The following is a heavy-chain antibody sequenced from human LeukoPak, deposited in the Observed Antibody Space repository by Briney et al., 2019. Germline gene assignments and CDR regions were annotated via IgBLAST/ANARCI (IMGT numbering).Heavy chain of an antibody. Sequence: SVKVSCKASGGTFSSYAISWVRQAPGQGLEWMGGIIPIFGTANYAQKLQGRVTITADESTSTAYMELSSLRSEDTAVYYCARGRGDTVLMVYAPNYYGMDVWGQGTTVTVSS. CDR2: IIPIFGTA. V-gene: IGHV1-69*13. CDR1: GGTFSSYA. J-gene: IGHJ6*02. D-gene: IGHD2-8*01. CDR3: ARGRGDTVLMVYAPNYYGMDV.